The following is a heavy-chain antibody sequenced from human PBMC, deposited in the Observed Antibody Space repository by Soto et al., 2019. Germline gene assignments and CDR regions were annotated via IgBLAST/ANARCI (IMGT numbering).Heavy chain of an antibody. J-gene: IGHJ6*04. Sequence: GASVKVSCKASGYTFTSYYMHWVLQAPGQGLEWMGIINPSGGSTSYAQKFQGRVTMTRDTSTSTVYMELSSLRSEDTAVYYCAREILLCSGELFPPAYYYGMDVGGKGTTATV. CDR1: GYTFTSYY. V-gene: IGHV1-46*03. CDR2: INPSGGST. CDR3: AREILLCSGELFPPAYYYGMDV. D-gene: IGHD3-10*01.